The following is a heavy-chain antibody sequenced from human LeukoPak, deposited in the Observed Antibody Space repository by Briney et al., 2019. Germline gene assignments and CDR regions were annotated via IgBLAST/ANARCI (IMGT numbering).Heavy chain of an antibody. CDR2: IIPIFGIA. Sequence: SVKVSCKASGGTFSSYAISWVRQAPGQGLEWMGRIIPIFGIANYAQKFQGRVTITADKSTSTAYMELSSLRSEDTAVYNCARDNSGAVTTSYYFDYWGQGTLVTVSS. V-gene: IGHV1-69*04. J-gene: IGHJ4*02. D-gene: IGHD4-17*01. CDR3: ARDNSGAVTTSYYFDY. CDR1: GGTFSSYA.